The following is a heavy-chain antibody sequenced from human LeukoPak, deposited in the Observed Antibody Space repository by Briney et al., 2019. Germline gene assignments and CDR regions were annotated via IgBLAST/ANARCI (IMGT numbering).Heavy chain of an antibody. J-gene: IGHJ4*02. CDR1: GYSISSGYY. D-gene: IGHD1-1*01. V-gene: IGHV4-38-2*02. Sequence: SETLSLTCTVSGYSISSGYYWGWIRQPPGKGLEWIGSIYHSGSTYYNPSLKSRVTISVDTSKNQFSLKLSSVTAADTAVYYCARHASHWMYYFDYWGQGTLVTVSS. CDR3: ARHASHWMYYFDY. CDR2: IYHSGST.